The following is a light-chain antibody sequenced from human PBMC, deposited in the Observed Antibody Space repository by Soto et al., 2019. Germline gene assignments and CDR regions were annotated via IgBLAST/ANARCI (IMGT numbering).Light chain of an antibody. Sequence: QSVLTQPPSVSGSPGQSVTISCTGTSSDVGSYNGVSWYQQPPGTAPKLMIYDVSNRPSGVPDRFSGSKSGNTASLTISGLQAEDEGDYYCSSYTSSSTDVFGTGTKVTVL. CDR3: SSYTSSSTDV. CDR1: SSDVGSYNG. J-gene: IGLJ1*01. V-gene: IGLV2-18*02. CDR2: DVS.